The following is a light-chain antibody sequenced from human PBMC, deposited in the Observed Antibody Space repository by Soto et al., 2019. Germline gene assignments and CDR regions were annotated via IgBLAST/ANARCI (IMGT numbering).Light chain of an antibody. CDR3: QHNGRS. CDR2: GAS. V-gene: IGKV1-27*01. J-gene: IGKJ5*01. Sequence: DLQMTQSPSSLSAYLGDRVTITCRASQGISNYLAWYQQKPGRLPKLLLFGASTLQSGVPARFSGSGSGTLFTLTINGLDPDDFAVYYCQHNGRSFGQGTRLEIK. CDR1: QGISNY.